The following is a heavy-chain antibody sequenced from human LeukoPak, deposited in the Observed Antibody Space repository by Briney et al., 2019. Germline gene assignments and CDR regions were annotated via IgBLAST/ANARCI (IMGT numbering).Heavy chain of an antibody. J-gene: IGHJ6*03. D-gene: IGHD3-3*01. CDR1: GGTFSSYA. CDR3: ARDRHDLWSGPRHYYYYYMDV. CDR2: IIPIFGTA. Sequence: SVKVSCKASGGTFSSYAISWVRQAPGQGLEWMGGIIPIFGTANYAQKFQGRVTITADESTSTAYMELSSLRSEDTAVYYCARDRHDLWSGPRHYYYYYMDVWGKGTTVTVSS. V-gene: IGHV1-69*13.